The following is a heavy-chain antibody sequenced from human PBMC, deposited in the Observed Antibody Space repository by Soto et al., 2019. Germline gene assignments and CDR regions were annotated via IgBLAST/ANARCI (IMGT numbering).Heavy chain of an antibody. Sequence: QVQLVESGGGVVQPGRSLRLSCAASGFTFSSYAMHWVRQAPGKGLEWVAVISYDGSNKYYAASVKGRFTISRDNSKNTLYLQMNSLRAEDTAVYYCAREVHSGGYEAGFDYWGQGTLVTVSS. CDR3: AREVHSGGYEAGFDY. V-gene: IGHV3-30-3*01. D-gene: IGHD1-26*01. CDR2: ISYDGSNK. J-gene: IGHJ4*02. CDR1: GFTFSSYA.